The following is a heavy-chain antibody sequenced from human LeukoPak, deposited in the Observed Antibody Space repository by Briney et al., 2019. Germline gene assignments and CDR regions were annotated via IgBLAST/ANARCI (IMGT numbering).Heavy chain of an antibody. Sequence: SGTLSLTCAVSGGSISSSNWWSWVRQPPGKGLEWIGEIYHSGSTNYSPSLKSRVTISVDKSKNQFSLKLSSVTAADTAVYYCARDGGLGHCSSTSCPGDGMDVWGQGTTVTVSS. CDR2: IYHSGST. CDR1: GGSISSSNW. V-gene: IGHV4-4*02. CDR3: ARDGGLGHCSSTSCPGDGMDV. D-gene: IGHD2-2*03. J-gene: IGHJ6*02.